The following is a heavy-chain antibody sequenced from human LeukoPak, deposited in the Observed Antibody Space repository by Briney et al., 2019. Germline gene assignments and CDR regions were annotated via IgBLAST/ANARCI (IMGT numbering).Heavy chain of an antibody. CDR3: AREVWGPEY. V-gene: IGHV3-73*01. CDR1: GFTFTDSA. D-gene: IGHD1-14*01. Sequence: GGSLRLSCAASGFTFTDSAMHWVRQASGKGLEWVGRIRNKPNNYATAYAASVKGRFTISRDDSKNTAYLQMNSLKTEDTAVYYCAREVWGPEYWGQGTLVTVSS. CDR2: IRNKPNNYAT. J-gene: IGHJ4*02.